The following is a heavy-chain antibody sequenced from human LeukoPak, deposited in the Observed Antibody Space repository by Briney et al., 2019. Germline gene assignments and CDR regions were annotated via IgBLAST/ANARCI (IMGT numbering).Heavy chain of an antibody. CDR2: IYHSGST. Sequence: SETLSLTCAVSGYSISSGYHWGWIRQSPRKGLEWIGSIYHSGSTYYNPSLKGRVTISVDTSKNQFSLKLTSVTAADTAVYYCARPTVGATTGFDYWGQGTLVTVSS. CDR3: ARPTVGATTGFDY. CDR1: GYSISSGYH. D-gene: IGHD1-26*01. J-gene: IGHJ4*02. V-gene: IGHV4-38-2*01.